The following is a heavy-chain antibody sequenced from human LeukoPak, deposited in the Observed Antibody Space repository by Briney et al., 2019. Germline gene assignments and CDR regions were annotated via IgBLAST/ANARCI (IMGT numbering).Heavy chain of an antibody. CDR3: ARAYYDFWSGYYRYYFDY. V-gene: IGHV4-39*07. Sequence: SETLSLTCSVPGGSISSSNYYWGWIRQPPGKGLEWIGSIYYSGSTYYNPSLKSRVTISVDTSKNQFSLKLSSVTAADTAVYYCARAYYDFWSGYYRYYFDYWGQGTLVTVSS. D-gene: IGHD3-3*01. CDR1: GGSISSSNYY. J-gene: IGHJ4*02. CDR2: IYYSGST.